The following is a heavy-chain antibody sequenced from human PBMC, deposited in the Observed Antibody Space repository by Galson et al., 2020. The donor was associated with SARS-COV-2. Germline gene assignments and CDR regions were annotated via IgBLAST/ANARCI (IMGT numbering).Heavy chain of an antibody. D-gene: IGHD3-22*01. V-gene: IGHV1-2*02. CDR1: GYTFTGYY. CDR3: ARDIDMGSYDSSGYYY. Sequence: GESLKISCKASGYTFTGYYLHWVRQAPGQGLEWMGWINPNSGGTNYAQKFQGRVTMTRDTSISTAYMELSRLRSDDTAVYYCARDIDMGSYDSSGYYYWGQGTLVTVSS. J-gene: IGHJ4*02. CDR2: INPNSGGT.